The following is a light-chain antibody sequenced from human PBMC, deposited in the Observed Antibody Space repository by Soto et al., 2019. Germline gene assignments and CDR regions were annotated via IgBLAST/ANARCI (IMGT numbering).Light chain of an antibody. CDR2: GAS. J-gene: IGKJ5*01. V-gene: IGKV3-15*01. CDR3: QQYNSWSSIT. CDR1: QSVRGN. Sequence: EIVMTQSPATLSVSPGERATLSCRASQSVRGNLAWYQQKPGQAPRLLIYGASTRATGIPGRFSGIGSGTEFALTISSLQSEDLAIYYCQQYNSWSSITFGQGTRLEIK.